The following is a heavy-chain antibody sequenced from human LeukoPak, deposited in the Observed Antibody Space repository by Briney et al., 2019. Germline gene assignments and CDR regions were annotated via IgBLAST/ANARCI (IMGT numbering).Heavy chain of an antibody. J-gene: IGHJ6*03. CDR1: GGSISSSSYY. D-gene: IGHD3-3*01. CDR3: ARANDHDFWSGYSYMDV. CDR2: IYYSGST. V-gene: IGHV4-39*01. Sequence: SETLSLTCTVSGGSISSSSYYWGWIRQPPGKGLEWIGSIYYSGSTYYNPSLKSRVTISVDTSKNQFSLKLSSVTAADTAVYFCARANDHDFWSGYSYMDVWGKGTTVTVSS.